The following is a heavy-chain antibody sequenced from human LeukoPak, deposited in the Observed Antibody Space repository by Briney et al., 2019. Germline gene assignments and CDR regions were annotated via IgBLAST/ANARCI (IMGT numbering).Heavy chain of an antibody. CDR1: GGSISTSSCY. V-gene: IGHV4-39*01. D-gene: IGHD3-22*01. CDR3: AARPRSGYYSNY. J-gene: IGHJ4*02. Sequence: SETLSLTCTVSGGSISTSSCYWGWVRQPPGKGLEWIGSIYYSGSTYYNPSLKSRVTISVDTSKNQFSLKLSSVTAADTAVYYCAARPRSGYYSNYWGQGTLVTVSS. CDR2: IYYSGST.